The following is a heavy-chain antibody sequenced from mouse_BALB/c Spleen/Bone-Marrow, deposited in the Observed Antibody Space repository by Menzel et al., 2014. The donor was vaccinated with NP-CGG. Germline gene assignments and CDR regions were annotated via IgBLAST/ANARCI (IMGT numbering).Heavy chain of an antibody. CDR1: GYSITSGYY. CDR3: ARQPYYFDY. J-gene: IGHJ2*01. V-gene: IGHV3-6*02. Sequence: EVQLQESGPGLVKPSQSLSLTCSVTGYSITSGYYWNWIRQFPGNKLEWMGFISYDGNNNYNPSLKNRISITRDTSKNQFFLKLNSVTAEDTATYYCARQPYYFDYWGQGTTLTVPS. CDR2: ISYDGNN.